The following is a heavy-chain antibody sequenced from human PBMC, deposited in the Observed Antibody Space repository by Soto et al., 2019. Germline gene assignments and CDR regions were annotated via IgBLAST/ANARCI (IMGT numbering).Heavy chain of an antibody. J-gene: IGHJ5*02. CDR2: IYHSGST. V-gene: IGHV4-30-2*01. CDR3: ARGRDYDILTGYP. CDR1: GGAISSGGYS. D-gene: IGHD3-9*01. Sequence: SETLSLTCAVSGGAISSGGYSWSWIRQPPGKGLEWIGYIYHSGSTYYNPSLKSRVIISVDRSKNQFSLKLSSVTAADTAVYYCARGRDYDILTGYPWGQGTLVTVSS.